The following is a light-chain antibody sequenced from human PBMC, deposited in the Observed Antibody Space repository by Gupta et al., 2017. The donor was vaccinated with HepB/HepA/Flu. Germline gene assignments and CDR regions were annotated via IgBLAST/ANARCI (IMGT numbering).Light chain of an antibody. V-gene: IGLV2-14*01. CDR1: SSDVGGYNY. CDR2: EVS. Sequence: QSALTQPASVSGSPGQSITISCTGTSSDVGGYNYVSWYQQHPGKAPKRMIYEVSNRPSGVSNRFSGSKSGNTASLTISGLQAEDEADYDCSSYTSSSTLVVFGGGTKLTVL. J-gene: IGLJ2*01. CDR3: SSYTSSSTLVV.